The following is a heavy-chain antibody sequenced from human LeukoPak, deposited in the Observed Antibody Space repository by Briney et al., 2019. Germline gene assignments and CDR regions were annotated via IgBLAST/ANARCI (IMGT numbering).Heavy chain of an antibody. V-gene: IGHV3-48*03. CDR3: ARDRIYSSGWYGYFDY. CDR2: ISSSGSTI. CDR1: GFTFSSYE. J-gene: IGHJ4*02. D-gene: IGHD6-19*01. Sequence: PGGSLRLSCAASGFTFSSYEMNWVRQAPGKGLEWVSYISSSGSTIYYAGSVKGRFTISRDNAKNSLYLQMDSLRAEDTAVYYCARDRIYSSGWYGYFDYWGQGTLVTVSS.